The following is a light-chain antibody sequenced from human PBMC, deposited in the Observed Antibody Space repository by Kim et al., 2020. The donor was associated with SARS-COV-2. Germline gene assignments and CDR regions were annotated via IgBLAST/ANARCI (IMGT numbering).Light chain of an antibody. CDR2: GVT. CDR3: CSYAGNYPLL. J-gene: IGLJ2*01. CDR1: YKDVGGSNY. V-gene: IGLV2-11*03. Sequence: GQSGTIACTGTYKDVGGSNYVSWYQQHPGKAPKLLIYGVTERPSGVPDRFSGSKSGSTASLTISGLQAEDEADYYCCSYAGNYPLLFGGGTKVTVL.